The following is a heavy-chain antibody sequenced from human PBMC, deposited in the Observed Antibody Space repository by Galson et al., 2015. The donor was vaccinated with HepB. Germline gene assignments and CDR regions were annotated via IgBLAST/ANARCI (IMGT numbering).Heavy chain of an antibody. J-gene: IGHJ6*03. Sequence: SLRLSCAASGFTVSSTYMSWVRQAPGKGLEWVSIIYSGGTTYYTDSVKGGFTITSDNSGNTPHFQMNSLRAEDKAVYYCARSLRYYFDYMDVWGKGTTVTVSS. CDR3: ARSLRYYFDYMDV. CDR1: GFTVSSTY. CDR2: IYSGGTT. V-gene: IGHV3-53*01. D-gene: IGHD5/OR15-5a*01.